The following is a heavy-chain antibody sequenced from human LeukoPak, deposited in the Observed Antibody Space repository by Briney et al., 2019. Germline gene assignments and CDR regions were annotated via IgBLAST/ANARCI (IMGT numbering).Heavy chain of an antibody. CDR2: ISAYNGNT. D-gene: IGHD1-14*01. J-gene: IGHJ4*02. Sequence: ASVKVSCKASGYTFTSYGISWVRQAPGQGLEWMGWISAYNGNTNYAQKLQGRVTMTTDTSTSTAYMELRSLRSDDTAVYYCARALRNSLAPVGMFDYWGQGTLVTVSS. CDR3: ARALRNSLAPVGMFDY. V-gene: IGHV1-18*01. CDR1: GYTFTSYG.